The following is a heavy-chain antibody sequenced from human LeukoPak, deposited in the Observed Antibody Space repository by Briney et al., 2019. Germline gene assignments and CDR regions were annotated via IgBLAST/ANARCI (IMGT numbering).Heavy chain of an antibody. V-gene: IGHV3-21*01. D-gene: IGHD5-24*01. CDR3: ARETPDGYDY. Sequence: GGSLRLSCAASGFTFTYYTMNWVRQAPGKGLEWVSSISSSSSDRYYADSVKGRFTISRDNAKNSLYLQMNSLRAEDTAIFHCARETPDGYDYWGQGTLVTVSS. CDR2: ISSSSSDR. J-gene: IGHJ4*02. CDR1: GFTFTYYT.